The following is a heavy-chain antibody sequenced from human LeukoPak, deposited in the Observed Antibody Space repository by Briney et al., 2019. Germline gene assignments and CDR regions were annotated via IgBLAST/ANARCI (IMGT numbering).Heavy chain of an antibody. J-gene: IGHJ6*03. CDR2: IRYDGSNK. Sequence: PGGSLRLSCAVSGFTFSNYGMHWVRQAPGKGLEWVAFIRYDGSNKYYADSVKGRFTISRDNSKNTLYLQMNSLRAEDTAVYYCAKVGLPSGGLYYYYYMDVWGKGTTVTISS. V-gene: IGHV3-30*02. CDR1: GFTFSNYG. D-gene: IGHD3-16*01. CDR3: AKVGLPSGGLYYYYYMDV.